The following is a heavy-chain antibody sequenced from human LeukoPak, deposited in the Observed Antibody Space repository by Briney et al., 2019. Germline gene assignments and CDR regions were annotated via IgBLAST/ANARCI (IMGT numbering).Heavy chain of an antibody. V-gene: IGHV3-66*04. D-gene: IGHD3-10*01. CDR1: GFTVSSNY. Sequence: GGSLRLSCAASGFTVSSNYMSWVRQAPGKGLEWVSVIYSGGSTNYADSVKGRFTISRDNSKNTLYLQMNSLRAEDTAVYYCASQVYGSGPFDPWGQGTLVTVSS. CDR2: IYSGGST. J-gene: IGHJ5*02. CDR3: ASQVYGSGPFDP.